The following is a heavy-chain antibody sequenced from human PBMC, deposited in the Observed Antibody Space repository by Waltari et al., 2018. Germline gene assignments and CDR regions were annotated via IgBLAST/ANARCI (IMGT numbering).Heavy chain of an antibody. CDR2: INSDGSST. V-gene: IGHV3-74*01. D-gene: IGHD1-7*01. CDR1: GFTFSSHR. J-gene: IGHJ3*01. CDR3: ASGNSHAFDL. Sequence: EVQLVESGGGLVQPGGSLRVSCTAPGFTFSSHRVPWVRQLPGQGLGWVSRINSDGSSTSYADSAKGRFTISRDNAKNTLFLQMNSLRGEDTAVYYCASGNSHAFDLWGQGTMVTVSS.